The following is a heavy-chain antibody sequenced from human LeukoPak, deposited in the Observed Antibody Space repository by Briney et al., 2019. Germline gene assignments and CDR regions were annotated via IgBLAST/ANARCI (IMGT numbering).Heavy chain of an antibody. V-gene: IGHV4-34*01. CDR1: GGSFSGYY. CDR3: AREGTYGSGSYYTSYYYYGMDV. CDR2: INHSGST. D-gene: IGHD3-10*01. Sequence: SETLSLTCAVYGGSFSGYYWSRIRQPPGKGLEWVGEINHSGSTNYNPSLKSRVTISVDTSKNQFSLKLSSVTAADTAVYYCAREGTYGSGSYYTSYYYYGMDVWGQGTTVTVSS. J-gene: IGHJ6*02.